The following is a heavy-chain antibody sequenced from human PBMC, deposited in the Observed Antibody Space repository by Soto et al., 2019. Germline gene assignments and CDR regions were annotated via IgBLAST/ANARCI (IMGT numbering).Heavy chain of an antibody. CDR2: ISGSGASI. CDR3: AKDGLGSCTGGTCYGSDY. J-gene: IGHJ4*02. CDR1: GFTFSSYV. V-gene: IGHV3-23*01. D-gene: IGHD2-15*01. Sequence: EVQLLESGGNLVQPGGSLRLSCAASGFTFSSYVMSWVRQAPGKGLEWVSTISGSGASIYEADSGKGRFTISRDNSKNTVYLQMNSRRAEDTDVYYCAKDGLGSCTGGTCYGSDYWGQGNLVTVSS.